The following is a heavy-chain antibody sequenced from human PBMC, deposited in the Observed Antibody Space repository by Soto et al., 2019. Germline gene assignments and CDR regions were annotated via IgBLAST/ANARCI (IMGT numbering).Heavy chain of an antibody. J-gene: IGHJ6*02. CDR1: GFSLSTSGMC. CDR3: ARMSIVLMVYAADYYYYGMDV. D-gene: IGHD2-8*01. CDR2: IDWVDVK. Sequence: SGPTLVNPTQTLTLTCTFSGFSLSTSGMCVTWIRQPPGKALEWLALIDWVDVKYYNTSLKSRLTISKDTSKSQVVLTMTNMDPVDTATYYCARMSIVLMVYAADYYYYGMDVWGQGTTVTVS. V-gene: IGHV2-70*01.